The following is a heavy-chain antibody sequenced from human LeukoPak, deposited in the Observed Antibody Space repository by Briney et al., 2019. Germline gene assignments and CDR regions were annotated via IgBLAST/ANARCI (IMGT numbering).Heavy chain of an antibody. D-gene: IGHD3-22*01. CDR3: ARGVVDYSTRSGYLSH. CDR1: SGSFNDYC. J-gene: IGHJ4*02. V-gene: IGHV4-34*01. CDR2: IYSGGSA. Sequence: SETLSLTCVVYSGSFNDYCWIWLRQPPRRGLEWIGEIYSGGSANYDPSLKGRLAISVDPSKSQFSLKLSSLTAADTAVYFCARGVVDYSTRSGYLSHWGQGTLVTVSS.